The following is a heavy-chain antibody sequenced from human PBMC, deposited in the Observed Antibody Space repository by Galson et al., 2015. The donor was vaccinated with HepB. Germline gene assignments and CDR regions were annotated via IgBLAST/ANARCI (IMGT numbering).Heavy chain of an antibody. CDR3: VSGGGYNYFEY. CDR1: DGSIGSSNW. D-gene: IGHD5-24*01. Sequence: LSLTCAVSDGSIGSSNWWSWVRQPPGKGLEWIGEIRDSGSTNYNPSLKSRVTISVDKSKNQFALKLTSVTAADTAVYHCVSGGGYNYFEYWGQGTLVTVSS. J-gene: IGHJ4*02. CDR2: IRDSGST. V-gene: IGHV4-4*02.